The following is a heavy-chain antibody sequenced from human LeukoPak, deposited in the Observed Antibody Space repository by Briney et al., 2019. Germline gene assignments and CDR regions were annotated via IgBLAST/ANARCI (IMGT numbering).Heavy chain of an antibody. CDR1: GDIVSSNVAS. D-gene: IGHD1-26*01. Sequence: SQTLSLTCAISGDIVSSNVASWNWIRQSPSRGLEWLGRTYYRSKWYSEYAGSVRGRITINADTSRTQFSLQLYSVTPDDTAVYCCARDAGWEMRHAFDIWGQGTMVTVSS. CDR2: TYYRSKWYS. V-gene: IGHV6-1*01. CDR3: ARDAGWEMRHAFDI. J-gene: IGHJ3*02.